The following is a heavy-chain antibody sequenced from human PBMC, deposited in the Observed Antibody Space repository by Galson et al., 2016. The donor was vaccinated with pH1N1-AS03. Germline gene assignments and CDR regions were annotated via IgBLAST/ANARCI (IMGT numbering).Heavy chain of an antibody. D-gene: IGHD2-15*01. Sequence: SLRLSCAGSGFTFSIYSINWVRQAPGKGLEWVSYISSSGSPIYFADSVQGRFTISRDNANNSVFLQMNSLRPDDTAVYYCARGYCTGGSCYGQFDHWGQGTLVTVSS. J-gene: IGHJ4*02. V-gene: IGHV3-48*01. CDR3: ARGYCTGGSCYGQFDH. CDR2: ISSSGSPI. CDR1: GFTFSIYS.